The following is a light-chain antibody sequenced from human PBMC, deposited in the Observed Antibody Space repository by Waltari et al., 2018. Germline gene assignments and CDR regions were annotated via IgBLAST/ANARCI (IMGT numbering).Light chain of an antibody. CDR1: SGDVGNYNL. Sequence: QSTLTQPASVSGSLGQSITISCIGTSGDVGNYNLVSWYQQHPGNAPKFMIYGVNKRPSGVSNRFSGSKSGNTASLTISGLQGEDEAIYFCSSYAAYNTVIFGGGTKVTVL. J-gene: IGLJ2*01. V-gene: IGLV2-23*02. CDR2: GVN. CDR3: SSYAAYNTVI.